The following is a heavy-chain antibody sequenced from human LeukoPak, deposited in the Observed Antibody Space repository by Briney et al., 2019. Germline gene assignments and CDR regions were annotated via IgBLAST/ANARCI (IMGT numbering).Heavy chain of an antibody. V-gene: IGHV1-2*02. Sequence: ASVKVSCKASGYTSTGYYMHWVRQAPGQGLEWMGWINPNSGGTNYAQKFQGRVTMTRDTSISTVYMELSRLTSDGTAVFYCAKRYSDPWPGYNPFTTWAQGTLATVPP. J-gene: IGHJ5*02. CDR3: AKRYSDPWPGYNPFTT. D-gene: IGHD3-3*01. CDR2: INPNSGGT. CDR1: GYTSTGYY.